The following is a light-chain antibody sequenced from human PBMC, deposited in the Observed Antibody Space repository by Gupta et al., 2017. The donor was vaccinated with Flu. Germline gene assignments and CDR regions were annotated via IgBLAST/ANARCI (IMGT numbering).Light chain of an antibody. CDR1: QSIVYSDGSTV. CDR2: LVS. CDR3: MQGAHWPWA. J-gene: IGKJ1*01. Sequence: VTLGQPASISGRSSQSIVYSDGSTVLHWFQQRPGQSPRRLIYLVSHRDSGVPDRFTGSGSGTEFTLKISRVEAEDVGIYFCMQGAHWPWAFGQGTKVEIK. V-gene: IGKV2-30*01.